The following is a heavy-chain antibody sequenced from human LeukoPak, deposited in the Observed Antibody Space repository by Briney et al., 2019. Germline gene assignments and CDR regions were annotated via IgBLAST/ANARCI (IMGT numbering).Heavy chain of an antibody. D-gene: IGHD2-21*02. CDR2: ISGSGGST. CDR1: GFTFSSYA. Sequence: PGGSLRLSCAASGFTFSSYAMSWVRQAPGKGLEWVSAISGSGGSTYYADSVKGRFTISRDNSKNTLYLQMNSLRAEDTAVYYCAKTRHIVVVTAEDYWGQGTLVTVSS. CDR3: AKTRHIVVVTAEDY. V-gene: IGHV3-23*01. J-gene: IGHJ4*02.